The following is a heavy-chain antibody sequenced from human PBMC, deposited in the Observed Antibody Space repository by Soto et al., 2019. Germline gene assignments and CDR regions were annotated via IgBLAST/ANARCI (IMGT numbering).Heavy chain of an antibody. J-gene: IGHJ6*03. CDR1: GFTISNSYA. CDR2: ASGSGDTT. D-gene: IGHD2-2*01. V-gene: IGHV3-23*01. Sequence: GGSLRLSCAASGFTISNSYALSWVRQAPGKGLEWVSVASGSGDTTIYADSVKGRFTIYTDSSKNSLYLQMNSLRAEDTAVYYCARELDVVVPAAISPTHMDVWGKGTTVTVSS. CDR3: ARELDVVVPAAISPTHMDV.